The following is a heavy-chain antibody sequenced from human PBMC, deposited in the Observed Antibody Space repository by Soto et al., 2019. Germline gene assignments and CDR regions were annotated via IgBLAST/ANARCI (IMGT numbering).Heavy chain of an antibody. CDR3: ARSDVPLGDY. CDR1: GYTFTSYT. Sequence: QVQLVQTGAEVKKPGASVKVSCKASGYTFTSYTMHWVRQAPGHRLERMGWINAGNGNTKYSQKFQGRVTITRDTSASTVYMELSSLRAEATAVYYCARSDVPLGDYWGQGTLVTVSS. V-gene: IGHV1-3*01. CDR2: INAGNGNT. J-gene: IGHJ4*02. D-gene: IGHD3-16*01.